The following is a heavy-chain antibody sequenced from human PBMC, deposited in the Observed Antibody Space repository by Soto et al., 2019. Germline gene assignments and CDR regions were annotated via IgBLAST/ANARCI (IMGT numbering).Heavy chain of an antibody. V-gene: IGHV4-4*02. D-gene: IGHD6-6*01. CDR3: ARRARPGYYYYGMDV. CDR2: IYHSGST. J-gene: IGHJ6*02. Sequence: SETLSLTCAVSGGSISSSNWWSWVRQPPGKGLEWIGEIYHSGSTNYNPSLKSRVTISVDKSKNQFSLKLSSVTAADTAVYYCARRARPGYYYYGMDVRGQGTTVTVSS. CDR1: GGSISSSNW.